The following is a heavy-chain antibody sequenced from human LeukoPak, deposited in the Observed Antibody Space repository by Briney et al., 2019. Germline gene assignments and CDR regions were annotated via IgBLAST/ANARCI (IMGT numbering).Heavy chain of an antibody. Sequence: SETLSLTCAVSGGSISSNNWWSWVRQPPGKGLEWIGEIYHSGSTTYNPSLKSRVTISVDTSKNQFSLKLSSVTAADTAVYYCARGGSGWFLDYWGQGTLVTVSS. J-gene: IGHJ4*02. D-gene: IGHD6-19*01. CDR1: GGSISSNNW. CDR2: IYHSGST. CDR3: ARGGSGWFLDY. V-gene: IGHV4-4*02.